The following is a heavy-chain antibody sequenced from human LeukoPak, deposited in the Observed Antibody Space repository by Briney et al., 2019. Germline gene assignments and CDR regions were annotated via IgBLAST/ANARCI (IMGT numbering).Heavy chain of an antibody. V-gene: IGHV1-2*02. Sequence: ASVKVSCKVSGYTFTGYHMHWLRQAPGQGLEWMGWINPNNGGTNYAQRFQGRVTMTRDTSISTAYMELSRLRFDDTAVYYCASGPSLGTTHPYFDYWGQGTPVTVSS. CDR3: ASGPSLGTTHPYFDY. D-gene: IGHD2-15*01. CDR1: GYTFTGYH. CDR2: INPNNGGT. J-gene: IGHJ4*02.